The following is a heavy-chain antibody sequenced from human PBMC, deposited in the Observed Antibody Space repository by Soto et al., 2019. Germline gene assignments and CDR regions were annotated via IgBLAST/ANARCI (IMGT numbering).Heavy chain of an antibody. CDR2: ISYDGSNK. Sequence: GGSLRLSCAASGFTFSSYAMHWVRQAPGKGLEWVAVISYDGSNKYYADSVKGRFTISRDNSKNTLYLQMNSLRAEDTAVYDCARGGPGIAAAGTVGWGQGTLVTVSS. D-gene: IGHD6-13*01. V-gene: IGHV3-30*04. CDR1: GFTFSSYA. CDR3: ARGGPGIAAAGTVG. J-gene: IGHJ4*02.